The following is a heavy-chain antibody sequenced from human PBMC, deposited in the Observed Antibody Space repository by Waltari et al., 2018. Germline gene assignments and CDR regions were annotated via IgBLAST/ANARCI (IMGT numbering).Heavy chain of an antibody. CDR3: AREPRYCSGGSCSRTYMDV. V-gene: IGHV1-69*10. D-gene: IGHD2-15*01. Sequence: QVQLVQSGAEVKKPGSSVKVSCKASGGTFSSYAISWVRQAPGQGLEWMGGVIPILGIANYAQKFHGRVTITADTSTSTAYMELSSLRSEDTAVYYCAREPRYCSGGSCSRTYMDVWGKGTTVTVSS. CDR2: VIPILGIA. CDR1: GGTFSSYA. J-gene: IGHJ6*03.